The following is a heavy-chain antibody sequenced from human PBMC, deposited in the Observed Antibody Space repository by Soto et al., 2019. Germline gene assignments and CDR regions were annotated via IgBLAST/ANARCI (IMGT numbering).Heavy chain of an antibody. J-gene: IGHJ3*02. CDR1: GGSISSYY. CDR3: ARDGGTTVVSRAFDM. Sequence: QVQLQESGPGLVKPSETLSLTCTVSGGSISSYYWSWIRQPPGKGLEWIGNIYYSGSTNYNPSLKSRVTISVDTSKNPFSLKLSSVTAADTAVYYCARDGGTTVVSRAFDMWGQGTMVTVSS. V-gene: IGHV4-59*01. CDR2: IYYSGST. D-gene: IGHD4-17*01.